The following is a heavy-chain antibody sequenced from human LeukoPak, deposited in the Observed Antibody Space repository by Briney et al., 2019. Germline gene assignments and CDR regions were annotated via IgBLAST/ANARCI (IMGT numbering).Heavy chain of an antibody. Sequence: ASVKVSCKASGYTFTGYYMHWVRQAPGQGLEWMGWINTNAGNPTYAQGFTGRFVFSLDTSVSTAYLQISSLKAEDTAVYYCARDGAGYFDYWGQGTLVTVSS. V-gene: IGHV7-4-1*02. J-gene: IGHJ4*02. D-gene: IGHD6-19*01. CDR2: INTNAGNP. CDR3: ARDGAGYFDY. CDR1: GYTFTGYY.